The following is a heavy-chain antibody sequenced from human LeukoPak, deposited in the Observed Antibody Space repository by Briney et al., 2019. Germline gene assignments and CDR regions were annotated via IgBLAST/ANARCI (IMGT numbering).Heavy chain of an antibody. V-gene: IGHV3-21*01. CDR2: ISDNSNYI. CDR1: EFTFNTYS. D-gene: IGHD2-2*01. CDR3: ANHFACGSTSCPPFDS. Sequence: KPGGSLRLSCAASEFTFNTYSMNWVRQAPGKGLEWVSSISDNSNYIYYSDSVEGRFTISRDNAKNSLYLQMNSLRVEDTAVYYCANHFACGSTSCPPFDSWGQGTLVTVSS. J-gene: IGHJ4*02.